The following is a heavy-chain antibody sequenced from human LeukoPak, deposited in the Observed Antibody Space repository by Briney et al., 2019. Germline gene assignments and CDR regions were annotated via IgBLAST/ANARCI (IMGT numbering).Heavy chain of an antibody. V-gene: IGHV3-23*01. D-gene: IGHD1-26*01. J-gene: IGHJ4*02. CDR2: VSGSGGRT. Sequence: TGGSLRLSCAASGFTFSSYAMSWVRPAPGKGLEWVSTVSGSGGRTSYADSVKGRFTISRDNSKNTLYLQMNSLRAEDTAVYYCARASETYYFDSWGQGTLVTVSS. CDR1: GFTFSSYA. CDR3: ARASETYYFDS.